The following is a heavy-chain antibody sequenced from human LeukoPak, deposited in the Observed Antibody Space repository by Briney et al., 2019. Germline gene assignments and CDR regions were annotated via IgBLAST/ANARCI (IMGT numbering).Heavy chain of an antibody. D-gene: IGHD2-2*03. Sequence: GGSLRLSCAASGFTFSSYWMHWVRQAPGKGLVWVSRINSDGSSTSYADSVKGRFTISRDNAKNTLYLQMNSRRAEDTAVYYCARVGFPAGFDYWGQGTLVTVSS. CDR1: GFTFSSYW. CDR3: ARVGFPAGFDY. CDR2: INSDGSST. V-gene: IGHV3-74*01. J-gene: IGHJ4*02.